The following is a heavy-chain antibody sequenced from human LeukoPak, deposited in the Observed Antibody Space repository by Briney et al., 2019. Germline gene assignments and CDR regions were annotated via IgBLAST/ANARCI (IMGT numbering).Heavy chain of an antibody. CDR1: GLTFSNYR. CDR2: MSSSGNYI. Sequence: GGSLRLSCAASGLTFSNYRMNWVRQAPGKGLEWVSSMSSSGNYIYYADSMRGRFTISRDNAKNSVYLQMSSLRAEDTAVYYCAGHPAEMNTLWGQGTLVTVSS. J-gene: IGHJ4*02. CDR3: AGHPAEMNTL. D-gene: IGHD5-24*01. V-gene: IGHV3-21*01.